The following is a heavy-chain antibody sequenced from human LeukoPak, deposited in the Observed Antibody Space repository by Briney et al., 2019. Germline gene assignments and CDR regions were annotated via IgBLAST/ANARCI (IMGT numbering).Heavy chain of an antibody. CDR3: ARIRDPNFGY. J-gene: IGHJ4*02. V-gene: IGHV3-30-3*01. Sequence: GRSLRLSCAASGFTFSSYAMHWVRQAPGKGLEWVAVISYDGSNKYYADSVKGRFTISRDNSKNTLYLQMNSLRAEDTAVYYCARIRDPNFGYWGQGTLVTVSS. CDR1: GFTFSSYA. CDR2: ISYDGSNK.